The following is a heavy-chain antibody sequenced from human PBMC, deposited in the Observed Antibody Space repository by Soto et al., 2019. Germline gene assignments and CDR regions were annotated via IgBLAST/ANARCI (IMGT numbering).Heavy chain of an antibody. V-gene: IGHV1-8*01. J-gene: IGHJ4*02. CDR2: MNPNTGNT. CDR1: GYTFTNYD. CDR3: ARLTMIRGVTIDY. D-gene: IGHD3-10*01. Sequence: QVQLVQSGAEVEKPGASVKVSCKASGYTFTNYDINWVRQASGQGLEWMGWMNPNTGNTGYAQKFQGRVTMTRNTSISTAYMELNSLRSEDTAVYYCARLTMIRGVTIDYWGQGTQVTVSS.